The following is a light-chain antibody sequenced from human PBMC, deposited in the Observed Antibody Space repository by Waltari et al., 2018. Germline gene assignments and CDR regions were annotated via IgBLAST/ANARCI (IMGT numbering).Light chain of an antibody. CDR1: SGDIGSYNP. CDR3: SSYTTSSTWV. J-gene: IGLJ3*02. CDR2: DVR. Sequence: QSALTQPASVSGSPGQSITISCTGTSGDIGSYNPVSWYQQYPGKAPKLMISDVRKRPSGVSNRFSGSKSGNTASLTISGLQAEDEADYYCSSYTTSSTWVFGGGTKLTVL. V-gene: IGLV2-14*01.